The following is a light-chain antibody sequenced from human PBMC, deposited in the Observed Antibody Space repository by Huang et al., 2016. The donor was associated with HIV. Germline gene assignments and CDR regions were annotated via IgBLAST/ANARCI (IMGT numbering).Light chain of an antibody. CDR1: QSVRSW. J-gene: IGKJ1*01. V-gene: IGKV1-5*03. CDR3: QQYSSYIQWT. Sequence: DIQMTQSPSTLSASVGDRVTIICRASQSVRSWLAWYQQKPGKAPKLLIYQASTLQNGVPSRFSGSGSGTECTLTISRLQPDDFATYYCQQYSSYIQWTFGQGTKVEI. CDR2: QAS.